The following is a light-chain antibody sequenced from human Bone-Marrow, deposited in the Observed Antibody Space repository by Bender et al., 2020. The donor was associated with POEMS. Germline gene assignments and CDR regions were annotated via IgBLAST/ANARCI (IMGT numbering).Light chain of an antibody. Sequence: QSALTQPASVSGSPGQSITISCTGTSSDVGGYTYVSWYQQHPGKAPKLVIYDVTNRPSGISNRFSGSKSGNTASLTISGLQAEDEADYYCSSYTSDSITGLFGGGTKLTVL. CDR1: SSDVGGYTY. J-gene: IGLJ2*01. CDR2: DVT. CDR3: SSYTSDSITGL. V-gene: IGLV2-14*03.